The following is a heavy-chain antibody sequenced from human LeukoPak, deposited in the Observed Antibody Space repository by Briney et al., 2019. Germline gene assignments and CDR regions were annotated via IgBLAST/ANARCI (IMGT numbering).Heavy chain of an antibody. CDR3: AKVVYDSSGYYFYY. CDR2: ISGSGGST. J-gene: IGHJ4*02. D-gene: IGHD3-22*01. CDR1: GFTFSSYA. Sequence: PGGSLRLSCAASGFTFSSYAMSWVRQAPGKGLEWVSAISGSGGSTYCADSVKGRFTISRDNSKNTLYLQMNSLRAEDTAVYYCAKVVYDSSGYYFYYWGQGTLVTVSS. V-gene: IGHV3-23*01.